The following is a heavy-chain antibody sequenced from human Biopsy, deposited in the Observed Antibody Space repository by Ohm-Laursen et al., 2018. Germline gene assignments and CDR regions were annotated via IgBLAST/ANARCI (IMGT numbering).Heavy chain of an antibody. J-gene: IGHJ4*02. CDR1: GGSISGYH. V-gene: IGHV4-59*01. CDR3: ARMPHFDY. D-gene: IGHD2-2*01. Sequence: SETLSLTCTVSGGSISGYHWSWIRKSPGKGLEWLAYIFYTGGITSNPSLNGRATMSLDTSKNQFSLRLIYVTAADTAVYYCARMPHFDYWGQGILVTVSS. CDR2: IFYTGGI.